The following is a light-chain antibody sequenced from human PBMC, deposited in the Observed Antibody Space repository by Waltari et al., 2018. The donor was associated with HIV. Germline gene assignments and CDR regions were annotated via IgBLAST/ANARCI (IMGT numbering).Light chain of an antibody. CDR1: SSDVGAYNY. CDR2: DVT. J-gene: IGLJ2*01. V-gene: IGLV2-8*01. Sequence: QSALTQPPSASGSPGPSVTISCTGTSSDVGAYNYVSWFQQHPGKAPKLMIYDVTKRPSGVPDRVSGSKSGNTASLTVSGLQAEDEADYYCASHAGSKDVFGGGTRLTVL. CDR3: ASHAGSKDV.